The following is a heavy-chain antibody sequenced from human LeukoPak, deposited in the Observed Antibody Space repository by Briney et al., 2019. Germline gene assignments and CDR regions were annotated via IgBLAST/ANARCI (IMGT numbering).Heavy chain of an antibody. V-gene: IGHV4-39*01. Sequence: SETLSLTCTVSGGSISSSSYYWGWIRQPPGKGLEWIGSIYYSGSTYYNPSLKSRVTISVDTSKNQFSLKLTSVTAADTAVYYCATSNWLRDSNFDSWGQGTLVTVSS. J-gene: IGHJ4*02. CDR2: IYYSGST. D-gene: IGHD4-11*01. CDR3: ATSNWLRDSNFDS. CDR1: GGSISSSSYY.